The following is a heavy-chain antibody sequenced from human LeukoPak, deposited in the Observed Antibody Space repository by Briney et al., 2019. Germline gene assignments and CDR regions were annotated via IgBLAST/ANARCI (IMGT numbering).Heavy chain of an antibody. V-gene: IGHV3-33*01. CDR2: IWYDGSNK. J-gene: IGHJ3*02. D-gene: IGHD6-13*01. CDR1: GFTFSSYG. Sequence: PGGSLRLSCAASGFTFSSYGMHWVRQAPGEGLEWVAVIWYDGSNKYYADSVKGRFTISRDNSRNTLYLQMNSLRAEDTAVYYCARSLYSSSWYGAFDIWGQGTMVTVSS. CDR3: ARSLYSSSWYGAFDI.